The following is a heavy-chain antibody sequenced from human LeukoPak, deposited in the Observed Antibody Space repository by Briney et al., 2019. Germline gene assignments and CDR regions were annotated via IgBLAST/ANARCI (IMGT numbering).Heavy chain of an antibody. J-gene: IGHJ4*02. CDR3: ARGSSRFDC. CDR2: ISYSDST. Sequence: SETLSLTCTVSGGSISSGYWSWIRQPPGKGLEWIGYISYSDSTRYSPSLKSRVTMSIDTSMNQFSLKVTSVTAADTAVYYCARGSSRFDCWGQGTLVTVSS. D-gene: IGHD6-13*01. V-gene: IGHV4-59*01. CDR1: GGSISSGY.